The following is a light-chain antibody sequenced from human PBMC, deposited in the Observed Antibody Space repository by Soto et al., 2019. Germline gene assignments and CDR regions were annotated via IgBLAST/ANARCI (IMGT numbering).Light chain of an antibody. CDR2: EGT. CDR3: CSYAGGGIDV. V-gene: IGLV2-23*01. Sequence: QSALTQPASLSGSPGQSITISCTGTSSDVGTYNLVSWYQQQPGNAPRLIIYEGTKRPSGVSNRFSGSKSGSTASLTISGLQADDEADFYCCSYAGGGIDVFGTGTKLTVL. CDR1: SSDVGTYNL. J-gene: IGLJ1*01.